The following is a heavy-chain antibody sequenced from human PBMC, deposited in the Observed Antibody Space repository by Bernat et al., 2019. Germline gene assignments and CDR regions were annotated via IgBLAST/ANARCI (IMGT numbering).Heavy chain of an antibody. CDR2: INPNSGGT. J-gene: IGHJ4*02. Sequence: QVQLVQSGAEVKKPGASVKVSCKASGYTFTGYYMHWVRQAPGQGLEWMGRINPNSGGTNYAQKCQGRVTMNSDTSISTAYMELRRLRSDDTAVYYCAESRHAQATLTPWGQGTLVTVSS. V-gene: IGHV1-2*06. CDR3: AESRHAQATLTP. D-gene: IGHD5-12*01. CDR1: GYTFTGYY.